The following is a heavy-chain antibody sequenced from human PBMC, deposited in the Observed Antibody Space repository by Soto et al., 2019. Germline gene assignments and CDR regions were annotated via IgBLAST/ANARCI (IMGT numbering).Heavy chain of an antibody. Sequence: QVQLVQSGAEVKKPGASVKVSCKASGYTFTSYDINWVRQATGQGLEWMGWMNPNSGNTGYAQKFQDRVTMTRDTSISTAYMELSSLTSEDTAVYFCARKYSSGWRFRSHFDQWGQGTLVTVSS. V-gene: IGHV1-8*01. CDR1: GYTFTSYD. CDR2: MNPNSGNT. D-gene: IGHD6-19*01. CDR3: ARKYSSGWRFRSHFDQ. J-gene: IGHJ4*02.